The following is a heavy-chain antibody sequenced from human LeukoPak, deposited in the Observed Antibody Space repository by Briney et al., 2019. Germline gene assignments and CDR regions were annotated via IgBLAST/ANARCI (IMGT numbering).Heavy chain of an antibody. V-gene: IGHV4-59*01. D-gene: IGHD5-12*01. J-gene: IGHJ4*02. CDR2: IYYGGST. CDR3: ARDRSGYSGYDY. Sequence: SETLSLTCTVSGGSISNYYWSWIRQPPGKGLEWIGYIYYGGSTNYNPSLKSRVTISLDTSKNQFSLKLSSVTAADTAVYYCARDRSGYSGYDYWGQGTLVTVSS. CDR1: GGSISNYY.